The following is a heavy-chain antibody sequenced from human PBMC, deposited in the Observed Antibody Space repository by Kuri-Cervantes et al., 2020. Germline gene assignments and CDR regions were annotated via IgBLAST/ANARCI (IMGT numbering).Heavy chain of an antibody. CDR1: GFTFSSYG. V-gene: IGHV3-30*03. J-gene: IGHJ6*02. D-gene: IGHD2-2*01. CDR3: ARDVCSSTSCYAPYYYYGMDV. Sequence: GESLMISCAASGFTFSSYGMHWVRQAPGKGLEWVSVISYDGSNKYYADSVKGRFTISRDNSKNTLYLQMNSLRAEDTAVYYCARDVCSSTSCYAPYYYYGMDVWGQGTTVTVSS. CDR2: ISYDGSNK.